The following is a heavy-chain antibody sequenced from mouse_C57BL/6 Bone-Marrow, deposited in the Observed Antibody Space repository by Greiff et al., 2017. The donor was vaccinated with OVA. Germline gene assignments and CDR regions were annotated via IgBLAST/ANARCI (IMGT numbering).Heavy chain of an antibody. CDR1: GYTFTSYW. J-gene: IGHJ1*03. CDR2: INPSNGGT. CDR3: ARSLMTTGYFDV. Sequence: QVQLQQPGTELVKPGASVKLSCKASGYTFTSYWMHWVKQRPGQGLEWIGNINPSNGGTNYNEKFKSKATLTVDKSYSTAYMQLSSLTSEDSAVYYCARSLMTTGYFDVWGTGTTVTVSS. V-gene: IGHV1-53*01. D-gene: IGHD1-1*01.